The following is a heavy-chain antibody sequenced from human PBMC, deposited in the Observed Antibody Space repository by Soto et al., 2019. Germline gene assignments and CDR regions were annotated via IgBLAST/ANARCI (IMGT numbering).Heavy chain of an antibody. CDR2: IYYSGST. CDR3: ARERRASGYPPGMDV. Sequence: SETLSLTCTVSGGSISSGGYYWIWIRQHPGKGLEWIGYIYYSGSTYYNPSLKSRVTISVDTSKNQFSLKLSSVTAADTAVYYCARERRASGYPPGMDVWGQGTTVTVSS. D-gene: IGHD3-22*01. J-gene: IGHJ6*02. V-gene: IGHV4-31*03. CDR1: GGSISSGGYY.